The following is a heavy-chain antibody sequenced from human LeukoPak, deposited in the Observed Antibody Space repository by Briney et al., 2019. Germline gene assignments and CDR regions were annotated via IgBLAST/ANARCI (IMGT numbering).Heavy chain of an antibody. D-gene: IGHD6-13*01. V-gene: IGHV4-34*01. CDR3: ARERAAAGTFPHVDY. Sequence: SETLSLTCAVYGGSFSGYYWSWIRQPPGKGLEWIGEINHRGSTNYNPSLKSRVTISVDKSKNQFSLKLSSVTAADTAVYYCARERAAAGTFPHVDYWGQGTLVTVSS. CDR2: INHRGST. CDR1: GGSFSGYY. J-gene: IGHJ4*02.